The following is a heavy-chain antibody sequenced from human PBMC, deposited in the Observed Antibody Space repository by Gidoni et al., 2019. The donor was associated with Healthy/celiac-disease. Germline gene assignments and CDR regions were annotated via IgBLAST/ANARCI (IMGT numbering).Heavy chain of an antibody. CDR3: ARTITVFGVVIGWFDP. CDR2: IYYSGST. J-gene: IGHJ5*02. Sequence: GGSISSYYWRWIRQPPGKGLEWIGYIYYSGSTNYNPSLKSRVTISVDTSKNQFSLKLSSVTAADAAVYYCARTITVFGVVIGWFDPWGQGTLVTVSS. D-gene: IGHD3-3*01. V-gene: IGHV4-59*01. CDR1: GGSISSYY.